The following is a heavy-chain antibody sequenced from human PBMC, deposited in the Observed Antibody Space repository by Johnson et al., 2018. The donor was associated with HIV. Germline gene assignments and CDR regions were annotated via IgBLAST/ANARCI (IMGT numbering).Heavy chain of an antibody. D-gene: IGHD3-16*02. CDR2: INSDGSST. CDR1: GFTFSSYG. Sequence: VQLVESGGGLVQPGGSLRLSCAVSGFTFSSYGMHWVRQAPGKGLVWVSRINSDGSSTSYADSVKGRFTISRDNAKNTLYLQMNSLKTEDTAVYYCTTLIVLWGQGTMVTVSS. V-gene: IGHV3-74*02. J-gene: IGHJ3*01. CDR3: TTLIVL.